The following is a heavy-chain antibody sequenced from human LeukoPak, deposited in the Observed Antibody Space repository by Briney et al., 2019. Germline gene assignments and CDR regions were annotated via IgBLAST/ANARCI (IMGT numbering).Heavy chain of an antibody. D-gene: IGHD6-19*01. CDR3: ARAVSGWQAIDY. CDR2: INSDGSNT. V-gene: IGHV3-74*01. Sequence: GGSLRLSCAASGLTFSSSWMYWVRQAPGKGLGWVSDINSDGSNTRYAYSVRGRFTISRDNAKEMVHLQMNSLRAEDTAVYYCARAVSGWQAIDYWGQGTLVTVSS. CDR1: GLTFSSSW. J-gene: IGHJ4*02.